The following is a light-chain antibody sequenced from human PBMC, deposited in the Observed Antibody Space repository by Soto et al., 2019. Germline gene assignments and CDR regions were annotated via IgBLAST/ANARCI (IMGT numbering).Light chain of an antibody. CDR1: QSVSNDF. V-gene: IGKV3-20*01. Sequence: EIVLTQSPATLSLSPGERATLSCRASQSVSNDFLAWYQQKPGQAPRLLIYGASTRATDVPDRFSGSGSGTDFTLTISRLEPEDFAVYYCQQYGSSGTFGQGTKVDIK. J-gene: IGKJ1*01. CDR3: QQYGSSGT. CDR2: GAS.